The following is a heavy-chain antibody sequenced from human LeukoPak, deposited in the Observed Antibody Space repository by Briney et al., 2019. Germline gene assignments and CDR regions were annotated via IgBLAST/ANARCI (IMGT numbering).Heavy chain of an antibody. D-gene: IGHD2-15*01. CDR1: GFTFSTYS. CDR3: ARDGEPYCSGGSCYPIDY. V-gene: IGHV3-21*01. Sequence: GGSLRLSCAASGFTFSTYSMNWVRQAPGKGLEWVSSISSSSSYIYYADSVKGRFTISRDNAKNSLYLQMNSLRAEDTAVYYCARDGEPYCSGGSCYPIDYWGQGTLVTVSS. J-gene: IGHJ4*02. CDR2: ISSSSSYI.